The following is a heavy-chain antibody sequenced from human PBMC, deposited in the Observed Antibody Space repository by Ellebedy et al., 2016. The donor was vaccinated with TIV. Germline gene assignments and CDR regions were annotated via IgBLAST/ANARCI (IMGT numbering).Heavy chain of an antibody. J-gene: IGHJ4*02. CDR2: IYYSGST. Sequence: SETLSLXXTVSGGSISSYYWSWIRQPPGKGLEWIGYIYYSGSTNYNPSLKSRVTISVDTSKNQFSLKLSSVTAADTAVYYCARGRGNWGQGTLVTVSS. CDR3: ARGRGN. V-gene: IGHV4-59*13. D-gene: IGHD3-10*01. CDR1: GGSISSYY.